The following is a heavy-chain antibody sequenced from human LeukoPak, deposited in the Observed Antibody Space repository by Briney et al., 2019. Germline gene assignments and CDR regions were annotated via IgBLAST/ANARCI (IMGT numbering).Heavy chain of an antibody. Sequence: GASVKVSCKXSGGTFSSYAISWVRQSPGQGLEWMGRIILIFGTANYSQKFQGRVTITTDESTSTAYMELSSLRSEDTAVYYCAREGRIVVAVAATPADAFDIWGQGTMVTVSS. V-gene: IGHV1-69*05. CDR1: GGTFSSYA. J-gene: IGHJ3*02. D-gene: IGHD2-15*01. CDR2: IILIFGTA. CDR3: AREGRIVVAVAATPADAFDI.